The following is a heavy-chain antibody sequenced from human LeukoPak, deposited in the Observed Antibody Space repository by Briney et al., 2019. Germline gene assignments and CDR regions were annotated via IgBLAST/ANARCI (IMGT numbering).Heavy chain of an antibody. Sequence: SETLSLTCTVPGGSISSHYWSWIRQPPGKGLEWIGYIYYSGSTNYNPSLKSRVTISVDTSKNQFSLKLSSVTAADTAVYYCARDSGCYDFWSGNMDVWGKGPRSPSP. CDR3: ARDSGCYDFWSGNMDV. CDR1: GGSISSHY. CDR2: IYYSGST. V-gene: IGHV4-59*11. J-gene: IGHJ6*03. D-gene: IGHD3-3*01.